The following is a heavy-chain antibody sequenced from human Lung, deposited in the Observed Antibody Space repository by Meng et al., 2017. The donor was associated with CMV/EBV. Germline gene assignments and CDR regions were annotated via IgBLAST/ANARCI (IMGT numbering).Heavy chain of an antibody. CDR3: ARHDGYSYGFFDY. D-gene: IGHD5-18*01. CDR2: IYYSGST. Sequence: VSCGSISSSSYYWVWIRQPPGKGLEWIGSIYYSGSTYYNPSLKSRVTISVDTSKNQFSLKLSSVTAADTAVYYCARHDGYSYGFFDYWGQGTLVTVSS. V-gene: IGHV4-39*01. J-gene: IGHJ4*02. CDR1: CGSISSSSYY.